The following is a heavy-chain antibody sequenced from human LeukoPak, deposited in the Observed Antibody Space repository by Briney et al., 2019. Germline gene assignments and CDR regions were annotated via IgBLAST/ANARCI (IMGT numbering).Heavy chain of an antibody. CDR3: ARVSPVTVAGFDY. Sequence: PSETLSLTCTVSGDSLSGFSWNWIRQSAGKGLEWIGRIYVGGSSNYNPSLRGRVTMSVDMSTNQSSLKLRTLTAADTATYYCARVSPVTVAGFDYWGQGVRVTVSS. V-gene: IGHV4-4*07. CDR2: IYVGGSS. CDR1: GDSLSGFS. J-gene: IGHJ4*02. D-gene: IGHD6-19*01.